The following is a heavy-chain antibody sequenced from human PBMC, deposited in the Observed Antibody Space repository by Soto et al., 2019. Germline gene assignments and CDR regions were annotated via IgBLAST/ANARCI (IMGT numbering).Heavy chain of an antibody. CDR1: GGSVSSSSYS. J-gene: IGHJ6*02. CDR3: ARLNGYCISTNCHGYYGMDV. CDR2: IYSSENT. Sequence: SENLSHTCTVSGGSVSSSSYSWGWIRQPPGKGLEWIGTIYSSENTYYNPSLMSRVTISVDTSKNQFSLKLSSVTAADTAVYYCARLNGYCISTNCHGYYGMDVWGHGTTVT. V-gene: IGHV4-39*01. D-gene: IGHD2-2*01.